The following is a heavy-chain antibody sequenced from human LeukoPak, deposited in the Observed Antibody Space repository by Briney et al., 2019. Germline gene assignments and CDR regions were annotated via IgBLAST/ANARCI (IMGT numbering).Heavy chain of an antibody. V-gene: IGHV3-30*02. CDR3: ASEVGATGDY. CDR1: AFTFTSYG. J-gene: IGHJ4*02. CDR2: IRYDGSNK. D-gene: IGHD1-26*01. Sequence: GGSLRLSCAVSAFTFTSYGMHWVRQAPGKGLEWVAFIRYDGSNKYYADSVKGRFTISRDNSKNTLYLQMNSLRAEDTAVYYCASEVGATGDYWGQGTLVTVSS.